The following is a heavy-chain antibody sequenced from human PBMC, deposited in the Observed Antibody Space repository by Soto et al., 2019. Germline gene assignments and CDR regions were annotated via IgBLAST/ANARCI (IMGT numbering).Heavy chain of an antibody. CDR2: ISDDGSTA. CDR3: ARGPRVSSTGTGAH. D-gene: IGHD1-1*01. Sequence: GGSLRLSCSVSGFTFSAYWMHWVRQVPGKGLTWVSRISDDGSTATYADSVKGRFVISRDNAKNSLYLEMNTLRADDSGLYYCARGPRVSSTGTGAHWGRGTLVTSP. CDR1: GFTFSAYW. V-gene: IGHV3-74*01. J-gene: IGHJ4*02.